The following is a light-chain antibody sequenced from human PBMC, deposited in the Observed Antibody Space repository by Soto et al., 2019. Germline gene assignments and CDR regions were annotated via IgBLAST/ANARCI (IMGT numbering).Light chain of an antibody. V-gene: IGLV2-14*01. CDR3: SSYSSTTTL. Sequence: QSVLTQPASVSGSPGQSITISCPGISPDFGVSWNQHFPGKAPKLLIFEVSNRPSGVSTRFSGSKSGNMAFLTISGLQSEDEGLYHCSSYSSTTTLFGGGTKLTVL. J-gene: IGLJ2*01. CDR1: SPDFGV. CDR2: EVS.